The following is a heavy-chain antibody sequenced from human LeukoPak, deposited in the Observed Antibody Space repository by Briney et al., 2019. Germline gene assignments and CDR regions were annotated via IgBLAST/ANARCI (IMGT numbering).Heavy chain of an antibody. D-gene: IGHD6-13*01. CDR3: ARIVSSWYLYYYYYYMDV. V-gene: IGHV3-20*04. J-gene: IGHJ6*03. CDR1: GFTFDDYG. CDR2: INWNGGST. Sequence: GGSLRLSCAASGFTFDDYGMSWVRQAPGKGLEWVSGINWNGGSTGYADSVKGRFTISRDNAKNSLYLQMNSVRAEDTAVYYCARIVSSWYLYYYYYYMDVWGKGTTVTISS.